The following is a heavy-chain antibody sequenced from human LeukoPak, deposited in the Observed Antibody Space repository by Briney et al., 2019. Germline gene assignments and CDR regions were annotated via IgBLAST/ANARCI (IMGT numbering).Heavy chain of an antibody. Sequence: HPGGSLRLSCAASGFTFSNYNMTWVRQPPGKGLQWVSYISSSSNIIYYADSVKGRFTISRDNAKNSLFLQMNSLRAEDTAVYYCARDFAREFTIDYWGQGTLVTVSS. J-gene: IGHJ4*02. D-gene: IGHD3-10*01. CDR1: GFTFSNYN. CDR3: ARDFAREFTIDY. V-gene: IGHV3-48*01. CDR2: ISSSSNII.